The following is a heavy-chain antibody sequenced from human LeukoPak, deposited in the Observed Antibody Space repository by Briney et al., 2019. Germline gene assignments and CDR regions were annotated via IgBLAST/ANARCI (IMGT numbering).Heavy chain of an antibody. Sequence: SETLSLTCIVSGGSISSYYWSWIRQPPGKGLEWIGYIYYSGSTNYNPSLKSRVTISVDTSKNQFSLKLSSVTAADTAVYYCARDQRRDYFDYWGQGTLVTVSS. J-gene: IGHJ4*02. CDR1: GGSISSYY. V-gene: IGHV4-59*01. D-gene: IGHD5-24*01. CDR2: IYYSGST. CDR3: ARDQRRDYFDY.